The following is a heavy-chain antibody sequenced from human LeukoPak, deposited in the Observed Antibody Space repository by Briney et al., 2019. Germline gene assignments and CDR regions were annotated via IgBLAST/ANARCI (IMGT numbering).Heavy chain of an antibody. CDR1: GYTFTGYY. CDR3: ARVRLLWFGELTYYFDY. Sequence: GASVKVSCKASGYTFTGYYMHRVRQAPGQGLEWMGWINPNSGGTNYAQKFQGRVTMTRDTSISTAYMELSRLRSDDTAVYYCARVRLLWFGELTYYFDYWGQGTLVTVSS. CDR2: INPNSGGT. V-gene: IGHV1-2*02. J-gene: IGHJ4*02. D-gene: IGHD3-10*01.